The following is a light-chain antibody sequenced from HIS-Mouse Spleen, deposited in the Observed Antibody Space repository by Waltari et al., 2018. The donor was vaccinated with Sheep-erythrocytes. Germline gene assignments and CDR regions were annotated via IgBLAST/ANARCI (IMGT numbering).Light chain of an antibody. J-gene: IGLJ3*02. V-gene: IGLV1-47*01. CDR3: AAWDDSLSG. Sequence: QSVLTQPPSASGTPGPRVTISCSGSSSNIGSNYVYWYQQLPGTAPNLLIYRNKQRPSGVPDRFSGSKSGTSASLAISGLRSEDEADYYCAAWDDSLSGFGGGTKLTVL. CDR1: SSNIGSNY. CDR2: RNK.